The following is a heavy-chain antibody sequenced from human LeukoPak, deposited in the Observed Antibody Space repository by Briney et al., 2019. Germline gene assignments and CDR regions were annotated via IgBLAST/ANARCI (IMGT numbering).Heavy chain of an antibody. CDR1: GFTFSSYF. Sequence: GGSLRLSCAASGFTFSSYFMYWVRQAPGKGLEWVAVISYDGSNKYYADSVKGRFTISRDNSKNTLYLQMNSLRAEDTAVYYCARNDYYYGMDVWGQGTTVTVSS. V-gene: IGHV3-30-3*01. J-gene: IGHJ6*02. CDR2: ISYDGSNK. CDR3: ARNDYYYGMDV.